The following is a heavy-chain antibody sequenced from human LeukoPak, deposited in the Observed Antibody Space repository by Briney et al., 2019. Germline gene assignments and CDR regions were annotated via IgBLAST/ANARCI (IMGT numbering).Heavy chain of an antibody. Sequence: SETLSLTCAGSGGSISSGSYYWSWIRQPAGKGLEWIGRIYTSGDTNYNPSLKSRVTISVDTSKNQFSLKLSSVTAADTAVYYCARAWGFSGSPQGAFDIWGQGTMVTVSS. CDR2: IYTSGDT. CDR3: ARAWGFSGSPQGAFDI. D-gene: IGHD1-26*01. J-gene: IGHJ3*02. V-gene: IGHV4-61*02. CDR1: GGSISSGSYY.